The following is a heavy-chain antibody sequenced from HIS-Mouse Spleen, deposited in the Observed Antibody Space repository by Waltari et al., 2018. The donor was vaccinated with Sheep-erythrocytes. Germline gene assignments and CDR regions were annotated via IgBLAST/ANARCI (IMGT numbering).Heavy chain of an antibody. J-gene: IGHJ3*02. V-gene: IGHV4-34*01. Sequence: QVQLQQWGAGLLKPSETLSLTCAVYGGSFSGYYWSWIRQPPGKGREGMGETRPSGSTNYTPSLKSRVTISVDTSKNQFSLKLSSVTAADTAVYYCARGTELELRRGDAFDIWGQGTMVTVSS. CDR1: GGSFSGYY. D-gene: IGHD1-7*01. CDR2: TRPSGST. CDR3: ARGTELELRRGDAFDI.